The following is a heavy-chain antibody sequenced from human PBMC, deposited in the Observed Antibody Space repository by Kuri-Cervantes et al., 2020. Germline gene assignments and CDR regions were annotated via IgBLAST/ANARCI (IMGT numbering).Heavy chain of an antibody. J-gene: IGHJ4*02. CDR2: IVVGSGNT. CDR1: GFTFTSSA. Sequence: SVKVSCKASGFTFTSSAVQWVRQARGQRLEWIGWIVVGSGNTNYAQKFQERVTITRDMSTSTAYMELSSLRSEDTAVYYCARQDCSGGSCYSGSIDYWGQGTLVTVSS. CDR3: ARQDCSGGSCYSGSIDY. V-gene: IGHV1-58*01. D-gene: IGHD2-15*01.